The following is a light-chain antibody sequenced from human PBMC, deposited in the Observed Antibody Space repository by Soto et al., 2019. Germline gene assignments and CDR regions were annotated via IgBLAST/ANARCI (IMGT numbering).Light chain of an antibody. V-gene: IGLV2-23*02. CDR1: SSDVGIYNL. CDR3: CSYAGDSTLV. Sequence: QSALTQPASVSGSPGQSITISCTGTSSDVGIYNLVSWYQQHPGEAPKLMIYAVTKRPSGVSNRFSGSKSGNTASLTISGLQAGDEADYYCCSYAGDSTLVFGGGTKLTVL. CDR2: AVT. J-gene: IGLJ2*01.